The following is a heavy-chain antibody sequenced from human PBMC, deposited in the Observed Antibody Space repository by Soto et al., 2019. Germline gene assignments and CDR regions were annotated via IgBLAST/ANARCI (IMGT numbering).Heavy chain of an antibody. D-gene: IGHD5-18*01. CDR2: ISGAGSST. J-gene: IGHJ4*02. CDR1: RFTFSSYT. CDR3: ATGYCCDLPFRAFDY. Sequence: GGSLRLSCTGSRFTFSSYTMSWVRQSPGKGLEWVSSISGAGSSTYYADSVKGRFTISRDNSKNTFYLQMNSLRVEDTAIYYYATGYCCDLPFRAFDYWGQGSLVTVSS. V-gene: IGHV3-23*01.